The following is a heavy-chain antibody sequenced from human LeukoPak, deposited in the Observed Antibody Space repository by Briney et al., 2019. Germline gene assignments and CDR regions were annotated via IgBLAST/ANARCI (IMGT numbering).Heavy chain of an antibody. V-gene: IGHV3-30*18. CDR1: GFTFGSYG. J-gene: IGHJ4*02. CDR2: ISYDGSNK. Sequence: PGGSLRPSCAASGFTFGSYGMHWVRQAPGKGLEWVAVISYDGSNKYSADSVKGRFTISRDNSKNTLYLQMNSLRAEDTAVYYCANYGDYYYFYYWGQGTLVTVSS. CDR3: ANYGDYYYFYY. D-gene: IGHD4-17*01.